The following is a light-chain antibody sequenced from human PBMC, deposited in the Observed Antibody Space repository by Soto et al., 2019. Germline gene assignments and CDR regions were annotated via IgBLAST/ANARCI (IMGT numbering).Light chain of an antibody. J-gene: IGKJ1*01. V-gene: IGKV3-20*01. CDR1: QSVSSSY. CDR2: GAS. Sequence: EIVLTQSPGTLSLSPGERATLSCRASQSVSSSYLAWYQQKPGQAPRLLIYGASSRATGIPDRFSGSGSGTDFTLTISRLEPEDFAVYYCQQYGSSTPLTFGQGTKVDI. CDR3: QQYGSSTPLT.